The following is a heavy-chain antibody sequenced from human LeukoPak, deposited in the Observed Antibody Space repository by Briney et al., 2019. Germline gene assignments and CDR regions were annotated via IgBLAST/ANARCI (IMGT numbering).Heavy chain of an antibody. V-gene: IGHV4-34*01. CDR2: INHSGST. J-gene: IGHJ5*02. CDR1: GGFSSVYS. CDR3: ARGPLHAWFDP. Sequence: PETRSLTCAVDGGFSSVYSSSCIRHLPGKVLEWIGEINHSGSTNYNPTLRSRVTISVDTSKNQFSLKLSSVTAADTAVYDCARGPLHAWFDPWGQGTLVTVSS.